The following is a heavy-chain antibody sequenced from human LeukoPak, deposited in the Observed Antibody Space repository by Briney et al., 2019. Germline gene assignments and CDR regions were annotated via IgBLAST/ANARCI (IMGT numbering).Heavy chain of an antibody. D-gene: IGHD2-15*01. J-gene: IGHJ4*02. V-gene: IGHV3-30*02. CDR1: GFTFSNYG. CDR2: IRYDGSNK. CDR3: AKDSVVAASTPGF. Sequence: GGSLRLSCAASGFTFSNYGIHWVRQAPGKGLEGVAFIRYDGSNKEYADSVKGRFTISRDNSKNTLYLQMNSLRAEDTAVYYCAKDSVVAASTPGFWGQGTLVTVSS.